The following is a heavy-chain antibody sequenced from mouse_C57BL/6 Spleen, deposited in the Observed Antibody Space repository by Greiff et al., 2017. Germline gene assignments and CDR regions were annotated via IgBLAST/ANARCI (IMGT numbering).Heavy chain of an antibody. CDR1: GYTFTDYE. CDR3: TGIDGDYDVGMDY. CDR2: IDPETGGT. J-gene: IGHJ4*01. V-gene: IGHV1-15*01. Sequence: QVQLQQSGAELVRPGASVTLSCKASGYTFTDYEMHWVKQTPVHGLEWIGAIDPETGGTAYNQKFKGKAILTADKSSSTAYMELRSLTSEDSAVYYCTGIDGDYDVGMDYWGQGTSVTVSS. D-gene: IGHD2-4*01.